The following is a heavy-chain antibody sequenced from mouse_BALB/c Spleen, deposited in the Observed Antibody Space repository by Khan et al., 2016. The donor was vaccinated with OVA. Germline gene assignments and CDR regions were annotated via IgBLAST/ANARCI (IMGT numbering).Heavy chain of an antibody. CDR1: GYSITSDYA. CDR2: ISYSGNT. CDR3: ARMYGGDLNY. D-gene: IGHD2-10*02. Sequence: QLEESGPGLVKPSQSLSLTCTVTGYSITSDYAWNWIRQFPGNKLEWMGYISYSGNTKYNPSLKSRISITRDTSKNQFFLQLKSVTTEDTATYYCARMYGGDLNYWGKDTTLT. V-gene: IGHV3-2*02. J-gene: IGHJ2*01.